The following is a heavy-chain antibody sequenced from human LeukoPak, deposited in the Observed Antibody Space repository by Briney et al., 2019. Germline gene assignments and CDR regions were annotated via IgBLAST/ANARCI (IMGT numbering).Heavy chain of an antibody. D-gene: IGHD6-13*01. J-gene: IGHJ4*02. CDR2: IKQDGSEK. V-gene: IGHV3-7*02. CDR3: ATSWYSEY. CDR1: GFTFSRYW. Sequence: PGGSLRLSCVASGFTFSRYWMSWVRQAPGKGLEWVANIKQDGSEKNYVDSVKGRFTISRDNAKNSLYLQMNSPRAEDTAVYYCATSWYSEYWGQGTLVTVSS.